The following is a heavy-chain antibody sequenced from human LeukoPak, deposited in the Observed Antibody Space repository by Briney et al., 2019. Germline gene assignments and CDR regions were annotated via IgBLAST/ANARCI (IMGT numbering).Heavy chain of an antibody. CDR2: ISAYNGNT. CDR3: VRSGYCYGGTCHSGAFDI. Sequence: ASVKVSCKASGYTFTSYGISWVRQAPGQGLEWMGWISAYNGNTNFAQKLQGRITMTTDTSTSTAYMELKSLRSDDTAVYYCVRSGYCYGGTCHSGAFDIWGQGTVVTVSS. J-gene: IGHJ3*02. D-gene: IGHD2-15*01. V-gene: IGHV1-18*01. CDR1: GYTFTSYG.